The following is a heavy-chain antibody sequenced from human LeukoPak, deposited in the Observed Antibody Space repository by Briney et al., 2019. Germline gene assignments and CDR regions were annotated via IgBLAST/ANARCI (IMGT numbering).Heavy chain of an antibody. CDR1: GFTFDDYA. D-gene: IGHD3-10*01. Sequence: PGRSLRLSCAASGFTFDDYAMHWVRQAPGKGLEWVSGISWNSGNIGYADSVKGRFTISRDNAKKSLYLQMNSLRAEDTALYYCAKDISYYYGSGSSLFDYWGQGTLVTVSS. CDR2: ISWNSGNI. V-gene: IGHV3-9*01. J-gene: IGHJ4*02. CDR3: AKDISYYYGSGSSLFDY.